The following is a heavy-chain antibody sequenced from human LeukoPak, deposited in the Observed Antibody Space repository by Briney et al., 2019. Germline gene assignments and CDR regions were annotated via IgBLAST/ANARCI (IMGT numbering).Heavy chain of an antibody. J-gene: IGHJ6*02. Sequence: PSETLSLTCAVYGGSFSGYYWSWIRQPPGKGLEWIGEINHSGSTNYNPSLKSRVTISVDTSKNQFSLKLSSVTAADTAVYYCAGVGAGVSYGMDVWGQGTTVTVSS. CDR1: GGSFSGYY. CDR2: INHSGST. CDR3: AGVGAGVSYGMDV. V-gene: IGHV4-34*01. D-gene: IGHD3-10*01.